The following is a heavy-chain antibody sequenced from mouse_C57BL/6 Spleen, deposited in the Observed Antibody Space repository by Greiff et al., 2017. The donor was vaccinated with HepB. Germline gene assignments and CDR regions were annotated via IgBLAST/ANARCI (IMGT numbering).Heavy chain of an antibody. Sequence: VQLQQPGAELVMPGASVKLSCKASGYTFTSYWMHWVKQRPGQGLEWIGEIDPSDSYTNYNQKFKGKSTLTVDKSSSTAYMQLSSLTSEDSAVYYCARTYYSNSDYWGQGTTLTVSS. CDR3: ARTYYSNSDY. J-gene: IGHJ2*01. CDR2: IDPSDSYT. CDR1: GYTFTSYW. V-gene: IGHV1-69*01. D-gene: IGHD2-5*01.